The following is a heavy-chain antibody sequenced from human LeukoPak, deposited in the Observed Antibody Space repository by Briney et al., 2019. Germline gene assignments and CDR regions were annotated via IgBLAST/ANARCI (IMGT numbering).Heavy chain of an antibody. J-gene: IGHJ4*02. CDR2: ISGSGGST. CDR1: GFTFSSYD. Sequence: GGSLRLSCAASGFTFSSYDMRGVRQPPGKGLECVSSISGSGGSTYYADSVKGRFTISRDNSKNTLSLQMNSLRAEDTAIYYCATVSSGWYYFDYWGQGTLVTVSS. D-gene: IGHD6-19*01. CDR3: ATVSSGWYYFDY. V-gene: IGHV3-23*01.